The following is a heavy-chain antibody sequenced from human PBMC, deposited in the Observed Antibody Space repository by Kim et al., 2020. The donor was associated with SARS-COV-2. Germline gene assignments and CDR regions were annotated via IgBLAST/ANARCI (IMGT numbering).Heavy chain of an antibody. CDR1: GFTFSDYY. D-gene: IGHD3-3*01. CDR2: ISSSSSYT. V-gene: IGHV3-11*05. CDR3: ARERLITIFGVVINDAFDI. Sequence: GGSLRLSCAASGFTFSDYYMSWIRQAPGKGLEWVSYISSSSSYTKYADSVKGRFTISRDNAKNSLYVHMNSLRAEDTAVYYCARERLITIFGVVINDAFDIWGQGTMVTVSS. J-gene: IGHJ3*02.